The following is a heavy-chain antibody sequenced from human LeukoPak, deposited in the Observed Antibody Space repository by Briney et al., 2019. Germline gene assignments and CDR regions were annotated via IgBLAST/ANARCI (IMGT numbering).Heavy chain of an antibody. J-gene: IGHJ3*02. D-gene: IGHD3-22*01. CDR1: GGSISSYY. V-gene: IGHV4-59*12. CDR2: IYYSGST. Sequence: SETLSLTCTVSGGSISSYYWSWIRQPPGKGLEWIGYIYYSGSTNYNPSLKSRVTMSVDTSKNQFSLKLSSVTAADTAVYYCARDYYDSSGYYYAFDIWGQGTMVTVSS. CDR3: ARDYYDSSGYYYAFDI.